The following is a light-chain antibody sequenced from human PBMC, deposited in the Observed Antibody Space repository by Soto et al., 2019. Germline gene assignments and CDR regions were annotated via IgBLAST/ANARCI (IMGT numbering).Light chain of an antibody. V-gene: IGKV3-20*01. CDR3: QQYGSSPPA. J-gene: IGKJ1*01. CDR1: QTVNSNY. Sequence: EIVLTQSPGTLSLSPGERGTLSCMASQTVNSNYLAWYQRKPGQAPRLLIYGASNRATDIPHRFSGSGSGPVFTLTFTRLEQEDFAVYYCQQYGSSPPAFGQGTKVEIK. CDR2: GAS.